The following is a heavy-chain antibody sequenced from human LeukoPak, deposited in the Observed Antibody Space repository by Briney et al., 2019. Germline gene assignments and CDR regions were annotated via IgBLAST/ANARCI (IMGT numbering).Heavy chain of an antibody. D-gene: IGHD2-2*01. CDR3: ARANEDIVVVPAAEVWFDP. CDR2: INHSGST. Sequence: SQTLSLTCAVYGGSFSGYYWSWIRQPPGKGLEWIGEINHSGSTNYNPSLKSRVTISVDTSKNQFSLKLSSVTAADTAAYYCARANEDIVVVPAAEVWFDPWGQGTLVTVSS. J-gene: IGHJ5*02. V-gene: IGHV4-34*01. CDR1: GGSFSGYY.